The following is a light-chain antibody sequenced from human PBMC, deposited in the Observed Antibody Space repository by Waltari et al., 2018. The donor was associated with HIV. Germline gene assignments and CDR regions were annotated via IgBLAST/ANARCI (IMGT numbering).Light chain of an antibody. Sequence: QSVLAQPRSVSGTPGQTVNISCSGSTSNVRNNYVYWYQQVTGVAPKPIIYGNNQRPSGGPDRFSGSKSGTSASLAISGLRTEDEAEYYCAVWDDRLSGRLFGGGTKVTVL. J-gene: IGLJ2*01. CDR3: AVWDDRLSGRL. CDR2: GNN. V-gene: IGLV1-47*01. CDR1: TSNVRNNY.